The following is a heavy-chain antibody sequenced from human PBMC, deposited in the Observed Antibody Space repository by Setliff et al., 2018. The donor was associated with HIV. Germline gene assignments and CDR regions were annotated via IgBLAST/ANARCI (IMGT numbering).Heavy chain of an antibody. CDR1: GYTFTSYA. V-gene: IGHV1-3*01. Sequence: ASVKVSCKASGYTFTSYAMHWVRQAPGQRLEWMGWINAGNGNTKYSQKFQGGVTITRDTSASTAYMELSSLRSEDTAVYYCARDGGDTAMVSYYYYYYMDVWGKGTTVTAP. D-gene: IGHD5-18*01. CDR3: ARDGGDTAMVSYYYYYYMDV. J-gene: IGHJ6*03. CDR2: INAGNGNT.